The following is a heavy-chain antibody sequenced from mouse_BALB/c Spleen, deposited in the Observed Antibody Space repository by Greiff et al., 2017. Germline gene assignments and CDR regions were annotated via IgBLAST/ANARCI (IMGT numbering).Heavy chain of an antibody. V-gene: IGHV14-3*02. CDR1: GFNIKDTY. CDR2: IDPANGNT. CDR3: ARALTGTRFAY. J-gene: IGHJ3*01. Sequence: VQLQQSGAELVKPGASVKLSCTASGFNIKDTYMHWVKQRPEQGLEWIGRIDPANGNTKYDPKFQGKATITADTSSNTAYLQLSSLTSEDTAVYYCARALTGTRFAYWGQGTLVTVSA. D-gene: IGHD4-1*01.